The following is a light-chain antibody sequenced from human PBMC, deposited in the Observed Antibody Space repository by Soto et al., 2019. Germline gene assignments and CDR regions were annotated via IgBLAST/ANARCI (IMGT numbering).Light chain of an antibody. Sequence: EIVLTQSPGTLSLSPGERATLTCRASQSVTSSYLAWYQQKPGQAPRLLMYGASSRATGIPDRFSGSGSGTDFTLNISRLEPEDFAVYYCQQYGSSPVTFGPGTKVDIK. J-gene: IGKJ3*01. CDR3: QQYGSSPVT. V-gene: IGKV3-20*01. CDR2: GAS. CDR1: QSVTSSY.